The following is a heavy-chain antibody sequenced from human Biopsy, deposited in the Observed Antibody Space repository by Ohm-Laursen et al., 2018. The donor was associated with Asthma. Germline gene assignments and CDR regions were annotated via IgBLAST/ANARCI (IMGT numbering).Heavy chain of an antibody. V-gene: IGHV4-59*01. J-gene: IGHJ1*01. Sequence: SETLSLTCAVSGDSISSYHWSWIRQPQGKGLEWIGYVFYGGATNYNPSLKSRVTISVDTSKNQFFLRLSSVTAADTAVYYCARGVVYGGDSYAEYFQHWGQGTLVTVSS. CDR3: ARGVVYGGDSYAEYFQH. CDR2: VFYGGAT. CDR1: GDSISSYH. D-gene: IGHD4-23*01.